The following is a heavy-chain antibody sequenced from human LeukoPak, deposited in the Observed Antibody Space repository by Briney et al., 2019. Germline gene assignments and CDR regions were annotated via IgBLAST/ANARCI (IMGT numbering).Heavy chain of an antibody. CDR3: ARGYGDYYFDY. CDR1: GGSISSYY. Sequence: ASETLSLTCTVSGGSISSYYWSWIRQPPGKGLEWIGYIYYSRSTNYNPSLKSRVTISVDTSKNQFSLKLSSVTAADTAVYYCARGYGDYYFDYWGQGTLVTVSS. J-gene: IGHJ4*02. CDR2: IYYSRST. V-gene: IGHV4-59*01. D-gene: IGHD4-17*01.